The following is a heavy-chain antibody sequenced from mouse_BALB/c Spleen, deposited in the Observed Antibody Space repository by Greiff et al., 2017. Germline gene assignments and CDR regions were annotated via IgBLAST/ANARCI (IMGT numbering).Heavy chain of an antibody. CDR3: AREVYYDYDDGPYYAMDY. CDR1: GFTFSSYA. CDR2: ISSGGST. D-gene: IGHD2-4*01. V-gene: IGHV5-6-5*01. Sequence: DVMLVESGGGLVKPGGSLKLTCAASGFTFSSYAMSWVRQTPEKRLEWVASISSGGSTYYPDSVKGRFTISRDNARNILYLHMSSLRSEDTAMYYCAREVYYDYDDGPYYAMDYWGQGTSVTVSS. J-gene: IGHJ4*01.